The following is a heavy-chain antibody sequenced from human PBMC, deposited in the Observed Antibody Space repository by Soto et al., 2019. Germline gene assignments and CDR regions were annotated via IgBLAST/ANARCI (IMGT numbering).Heavy chain of an antibody. J-gene: IGHJ5*02. D-gene: IGHD6-13*01. V-gene: IGHV5-10-1*01. CDR2: IDPSDSYT. CDR1: GYSFTSYW. CDR3: ARVPGIAAPKPGLGPFHDDDNWFDP. Sequence: PGESLKISCKGSGYSFTSYWISWVRQMPGKGLEWMGRIDPSDSYTNYSPSFQGHVTISADKSISTAYLQWSSLKASDTAMYYCARVPGIAAPKPGLGPFHDDDNWFDPWGQGTRVTVSS.